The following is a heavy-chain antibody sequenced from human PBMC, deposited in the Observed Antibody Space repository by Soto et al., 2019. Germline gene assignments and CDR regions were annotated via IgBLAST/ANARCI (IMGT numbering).Heavy chain of an antibody. V-gene: IGHV3-48*01. J-gene: IGHJ6*03. CDR3: ARERNYYYMDV. CDR1: GFTFSPYT. CDR2: ISGSSSII. Sequence: EVLLVESGGGLVQPGGSLRLSCAASGFTFSPYTMNWVRQAPGKGLEWVSYISGSSSIIYYADSVKRRFTISRDNAKSSLYLQMDSLTAEDTAVYYCARERNYYYMDVWGKGTTVTVSS.